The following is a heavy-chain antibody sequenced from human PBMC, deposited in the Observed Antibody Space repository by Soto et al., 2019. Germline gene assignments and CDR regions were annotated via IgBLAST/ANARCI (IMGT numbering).Heavy chain of an antibody. CDR1: GFTFGDYA. CDR3: ARSFAGCINPECRYCHX. D-gene: IGHD2-8*01. J-gene: IGHJ5*02. CDR2: IRSEAYGGRP. Sequence: GGSLRLSFTGSGFTFGDYAVNWVRQAPGKGLEWVFFIRSEAYGGRPEYAASDKGIFSISRDDSKSIAYLQMNSLKTEDTAVYYCARSFAGCINPECRYCHXWGQGALVTVSX. V-gene: IGHV3-49*04.